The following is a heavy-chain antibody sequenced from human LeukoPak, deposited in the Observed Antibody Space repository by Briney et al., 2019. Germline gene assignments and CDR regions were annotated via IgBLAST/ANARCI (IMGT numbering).Heavy chain of an antibody. Sequence: SETLSLTCTVSGGSISSYYWSWIRQPPEKGLEWIGYIYYSGSTNYNPSLKSRVTISVDMSKNQFSLKLNSVTAADTAVYYCARSYCSGGSCHVAGMDVWGKGTTVTVSS. CDR1: GGSISSYY. J-gene: IGHJ6*04. CDR3: ARSYCSGGSCHVAGMDV. V-gene: IGHV4-59*01. D-gene: IGHD2-15*01. CDR2: IYYSGST.